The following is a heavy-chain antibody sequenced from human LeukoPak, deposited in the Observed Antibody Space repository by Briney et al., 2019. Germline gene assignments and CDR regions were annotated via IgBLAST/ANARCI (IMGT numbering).Heavy chain of an antibody. D-gene: IGHD1-26*01. CDR1: GFTFSSYS. V-gene: IGHV3-21*01. Sequence: GGSLRLSCAASGFTFSSYSMNWVRRAPGKGLEWVSSISSSSIYIYYADSVKGRFTISRDNAKNSLYLQMNSLRAEDTAVYYCGALVGATPWGQGTLVTVSS. CDR2: ISSSSIYI. CDR3: GALVGATP. J-gene: IGHJ5*02.